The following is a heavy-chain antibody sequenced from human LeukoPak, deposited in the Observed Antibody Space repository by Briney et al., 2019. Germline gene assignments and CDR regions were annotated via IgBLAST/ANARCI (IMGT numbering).Heavy chain of an antibody. CDR1: GGSFSGYY. Sequence: SETLSLTCAVYGGSFSGYYWSWIRQPPGKGLEWIGYIYYSGTTYYNPSLKSRVTISVDTSKKQFSLKLGSVTAADTAVYYCAGDSVGVDYWGQGTLVTVSS. CDR2: IYYSGTT. J-gene: IGHJ4*02. V-gene: IGHV4-59*01. D-gene: IGHD2-2*01. CDR3: AGDSVGVDY.